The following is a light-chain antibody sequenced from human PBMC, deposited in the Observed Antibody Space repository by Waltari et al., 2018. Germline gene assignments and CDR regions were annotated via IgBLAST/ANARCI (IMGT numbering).Light chain of an antibody. CDR2: DDN. CDR1: SSDAGNSNL. V-gene: IGLV2-23*01. Sequence: QSALTQPASVSGSPGQSITISCTGTSSDAGNSNLVCWYQQYPGKAPKVMIYDDNRRPSGVSDRFSGSKSGNTASLTISGVQAEDEADYYCCSYAGSYTWVFGGGTKLTVL. CDR3: CSYAGSYTWV. J-gene: IGLJ3*02.